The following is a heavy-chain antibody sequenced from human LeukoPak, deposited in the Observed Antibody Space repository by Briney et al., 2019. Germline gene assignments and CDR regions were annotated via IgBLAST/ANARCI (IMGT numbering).Heavy chain of an antibody. Sequence: SGGSLRLSCAASGFAFSTYAMSWVRQAPGKGLEWVSALSGSGGSTYYADSVKGRFTISRDNSKNTLYLQTNSLRAEDTAVYYCAKLDSDSRLGYFDLWGRGTLVAVSS. J-gene: IGHJ2*01. CDR2: LSGSGGST. CDR1: GFAFSTYA. D-gene: IGHD3-22*01. V-gene: IGHV3-23*01. CDR3: AKLDSDSRLGYFDL.